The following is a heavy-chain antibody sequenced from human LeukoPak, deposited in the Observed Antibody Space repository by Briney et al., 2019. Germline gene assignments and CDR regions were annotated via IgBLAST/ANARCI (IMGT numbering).Heavy chain of an antibody. V-gene: IGHV1-2*02. Sequence: ASVKVSCKASGSTFTGYYMHWVRQAPGQGLEWMGWINPNSGGTNYAQKFQGRVTMTRDTSISTAYMELSRLRSDDTAVYYCARGTYYDFWSGYQNWFDPWGQGTLVTVSS. CDR1: GSTFTGYY. J-gene: IGHJ5*02. CDR3: ARGTYYDFWSGYQNWFDP. CDR2: INPNSGGT. D-gene: IGHD3-3*01.